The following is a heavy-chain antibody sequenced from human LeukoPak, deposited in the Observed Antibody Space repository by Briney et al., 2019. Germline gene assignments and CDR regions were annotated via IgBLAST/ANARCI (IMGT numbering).Heavy chain of an antibody. CDR3: ARAGGFRFDY. Sequence: GGSLRLSCAASGFTFSSYSMNWVRQAPGKGLEWVSYISSSSSTIYYADSVKGRFTISRDNAKNSLYLQMNDLRAEDTAVYYCARAGGFRFDYWGQGTLVTVSS. CDR1: GFTFSSYS. CDR2: ISSSSSTI. D-gene: IGHD3-16*01. J-gene: IGHJ4*02. V-gene: IGHV3-48*01.